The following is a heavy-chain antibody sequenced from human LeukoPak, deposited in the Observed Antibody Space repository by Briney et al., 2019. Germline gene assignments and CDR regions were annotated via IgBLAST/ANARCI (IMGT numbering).Heavy chain of an antibody. J-gene: IGHJ4*02. CDR2: ISSSGSTI. Sequence: PGGSLRLSCAASGFTFSSYEMNWVRQAPGKGLEWVSYISSSGSTIYYADSVKGRFTISRDNAKNSLYLQMNSLRAEDTAVYYCAREVSSSWPPGDDFDYWGQGTMVTVSS. CDR1: GFTFSSYE. V-gene: IGHV3-48*03. CDR3: AREVSSSWPPGDDFDY. D-gene: IGHD6-13*01.